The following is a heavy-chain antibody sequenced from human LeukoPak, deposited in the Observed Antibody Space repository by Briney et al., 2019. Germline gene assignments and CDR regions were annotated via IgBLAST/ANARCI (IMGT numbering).Heavy chain of an antibody. D-gene: IGHD6-19*01. CDR1: GGSISTSSYY. V-gene: IGHV4-61*02. CDR3: ARDSRSGWYEYYFDY. Sequence: SETLSLTCTVSGGSISTSSYYWGWIRQPAGKGLEWIGRIYTSGSTNYNPSLKSRVTMSVDTSKNQFSLKLSSVTAADTAVYYCARDSRSGWYEYYFDYWGQGTLVTVSS. J-gene: IGHJ4*02. CDR2: IYTSGST.